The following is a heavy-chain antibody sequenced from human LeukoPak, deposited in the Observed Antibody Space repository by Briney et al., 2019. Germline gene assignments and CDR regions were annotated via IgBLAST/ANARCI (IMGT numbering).Heavy chain of an antibody. D-gene: IGHD3-10*01. J-gene: IGHJ5*02. CDR1: GYTLTELS. V-gene: IGHV1-24*01. CDR2: FDPEDGET. Sequence: ASVKVSCKVSGYTLTELSMHWVRQAPGKGLGWMGGFDPEDGETIYAQKFQGRVTMTEDTSTDTAYMELSSLRSEDTAVYYCATRGGLGRFSENWFDPRGQGTLVTVSS. CDR3: ATRGGLGRFSENWFDP.